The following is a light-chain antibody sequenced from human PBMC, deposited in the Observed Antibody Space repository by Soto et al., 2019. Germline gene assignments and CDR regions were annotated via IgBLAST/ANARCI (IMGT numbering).Light chain of an antibody. J-gene: IGLJ1*01. V-gene: IGLV2-14*01. CDR2: AVT. CDR3: CSYTSSTTYV. CDR1: SSDVGGYNY. Sequence: QSVLTQPASVSGSPGQSIAISWTGTSSDVGGYNYVSWYQQHPGKAPKLIIYAVTNRPSGVSIRFSGSKSGNTASLTISGLQAVDEADYYCCSYTSSTTYVFGPGTKVTVL.